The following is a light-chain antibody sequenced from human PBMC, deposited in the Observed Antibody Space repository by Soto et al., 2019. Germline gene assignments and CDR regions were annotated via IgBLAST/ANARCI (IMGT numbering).Light chain of an antibody. CDR3: QSYDSSLSGSVV. CDR2: GNS. J-gene: IGLJ2*01. CDR1: SSNIGAGYN. V-gene: IGLV1-40*01. Sequence: QSVLTQPPSVSGAPGQRVTISCTGSSSNIGAGYNVHWCQQLPGTAPKLLIYGNSNRPSGVPDRFSGSKSGTSASLAITGLQAEDEADYYCQSYDSSLSGSVVFDGATKVTVL.